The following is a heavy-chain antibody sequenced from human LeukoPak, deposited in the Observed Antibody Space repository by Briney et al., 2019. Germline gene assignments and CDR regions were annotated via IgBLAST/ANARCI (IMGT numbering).Heavy chain of an antibody. J-gene: IGHJ5*02. CDR3: ARDLGPGYYDILTGQGFDP. D-gene: IGHD3-9*01. V-gene: IGHV3-33*01. CDR1: GFTFSSYG. Sequence: GGSLRLSCAASGFTFSSYGMHWVRQAPGKGLEWVAVIWYDGSNKYYADSVKGRFTISRDNSKNTLYLQMGSLRAEDMAVYYCARDLGPGYYDILTGQGFDPWGQGTLVTVSS. CDR2: IWYDGSNK.